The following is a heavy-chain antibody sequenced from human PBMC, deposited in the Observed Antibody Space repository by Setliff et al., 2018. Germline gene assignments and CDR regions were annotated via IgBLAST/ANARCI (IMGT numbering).Heavy chain of an antibody. V-gene: IGHV1-18*01. CDR3: ARGRGPDIVVTIPGDY. D-gene: IGHD2-15*01. CDR1: GYSFTIYG. CDR2: ISPYSGKT. J-gene: IGHJ4*02. Sequence: ASVKVSCKASGYSFTIYGISWVRQAPGQGLEWVGWISPYSGKTDYAQKFQGRVIMTIDSSTTTAYMELKNLRSDDTAVYFCARGRGPDIVVTIPGDYWGQGTQVTVSS.